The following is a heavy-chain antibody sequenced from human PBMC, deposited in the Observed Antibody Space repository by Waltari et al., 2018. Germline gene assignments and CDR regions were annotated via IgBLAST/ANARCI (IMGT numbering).Heavy chain of an antibody. V-gene: IGHV4-4*07. CDR1: GGSISSYY. CDR2: IYTSGST. CDR3: ARSIISYYYGSGSYRDFDI. D-gene: IGHD3-10*01. J-gene: IGHJ3*02. Sequence: QVQLQESGPGLVKPSETLSLTCTVSGGSISSYYWSWIRQPAGKGLEWIGRIYTSGSTNYNPSLKSRVTMSVDTSKNQFSLKLSSVTAADTAVYYCARSIISYYYGSGSYRDFDIWGQGTMVTVSS.